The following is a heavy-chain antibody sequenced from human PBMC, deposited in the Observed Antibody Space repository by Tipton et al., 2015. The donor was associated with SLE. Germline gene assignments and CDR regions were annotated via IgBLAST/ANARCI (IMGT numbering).Heavy chain of an antibody. CDR1: GDFISSGSHY. J-gene: IGHJ4*02. CDR3: ARLAYLGATTAFDH. V-gene: IGHV4-61*02. CDR2: IYTSGST. Sequence: TLSLTCTVSGDFISSGSHYWSWIRQPAGKGLQWIGRIYTSGSTNYNPSLKRRVTMSVDTSKNQFSLKLSSVTAADTAVYFCARLAYLGATTAFDHWGQGTLVAVSS. D-gene: IGHD1-26*01.